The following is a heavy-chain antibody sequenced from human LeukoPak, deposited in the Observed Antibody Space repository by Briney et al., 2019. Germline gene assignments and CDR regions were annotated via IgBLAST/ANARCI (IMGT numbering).Heavy chain of an antibody. J-gene: IGHJ6*01. Sequence: GGSLRLSCAASGFTFSSYSMNWVRQAPGKGLEWVSSISSSSSYIYYADSVKGRFTISRDNAKNSLYLQMNSLGAEDTAVYYCARDRAVCSGCTCSLSGLGVWGQGTQVTVSS. D-gene: IGHD2-15*01. CDR3: ARDRAVCSGCTCSLSGLGV. CDR1: GFTFSSYS. V-gene: IGHV3-21*01. CDR2: ISSSSSYI.